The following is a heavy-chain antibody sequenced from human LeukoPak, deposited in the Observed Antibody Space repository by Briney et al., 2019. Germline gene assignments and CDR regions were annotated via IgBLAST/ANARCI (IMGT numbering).Heavy chain of an antibody. D-gene: IGHD5-18*01. CDR2: INHSGST. V-gene: IGHV4-30-4*08. CDR3: ASLVDTAMADFDY. J-gene: IGHJ4*02. CDR1: GGSISGGGYY. Sequence: SETLSLTCTVSGGSISGGGYYWSWIRQPPGKGLEWIGEINHSGSTYYNPSLKSRVTISVDTSKNQFSLKLSSVTAADTAVYYCASLVDTAMADFDYWGQGTLVTVSS.